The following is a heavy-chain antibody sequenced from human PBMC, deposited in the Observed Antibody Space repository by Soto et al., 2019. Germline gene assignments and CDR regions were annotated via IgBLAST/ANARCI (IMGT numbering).Heavy chain of an antibody. CDR3: ARDTTYYYDSSGYIPSYFDY. CDR1: GGTFSSYA. V-gene: IGHV1-69*13. Sequence: PSVKVSCKASGGTFSSYAISWVRQAPGQGLEWMGGIIPIFGTANYAQKFQGRVTITADESTSTAYMELSSLRSEDTAVYYCARDTTYYYDSSGYIPSYFDYWGQGTLVTVSS. D-gene: IGHD3-22*01. CDR2: IIPIFGTA. J-gene: IGHJ4*02.